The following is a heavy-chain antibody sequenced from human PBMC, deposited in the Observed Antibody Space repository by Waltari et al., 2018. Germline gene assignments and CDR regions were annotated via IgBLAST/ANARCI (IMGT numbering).Heavy chain of an antibody. CDR1: GDSITNPVYF. V-gene: IGHV4-39*01. Sequence: QLQLQESGPGLVKPSETLSPTCTVSGDSITNPVYFLAWLRQPPGRGLEWIRSFYYTGSPYYNPALINRFTMSVDTSENKFSLKMSSVTSSDTAVYYCASARDPNTVIGWYFDYWGQGTLVPVSS. CDR3: ASARDPNTVIGWYFDY. D-gene: IGHD3-16*02. J-gene: IGHJ4*02. CDR2: FYYTGSP.